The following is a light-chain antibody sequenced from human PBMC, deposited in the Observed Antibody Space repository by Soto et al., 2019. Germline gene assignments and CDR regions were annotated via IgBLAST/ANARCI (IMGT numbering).Light chain of an antibody. Sequence: DIQMTQSPSTLSASVGDRVTITCRASQTISTWLAWYQQKQGKAPKILIYRASSLESGVPSRFSGSVSGTEFTLLISSLQPDDFATYYCQQYNTFSPWTFGQGTKVEIK. CDR3: QQYNTFSPWT. CDR2: RAS. J-gene: IGKJ1*01. CDR1: QTISTW. V-gene: IGKV1-5*03.